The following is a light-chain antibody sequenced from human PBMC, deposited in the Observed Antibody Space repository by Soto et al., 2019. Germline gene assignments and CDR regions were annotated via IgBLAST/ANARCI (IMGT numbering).Light chain of an antibody. Sequence: DIQLTQSPSFLSASVGDRVTITCRASQGISSYLAWYQQKPGKAPKLLIYAASTLQSGVPSRFSGSGYGREFPLTISSLQPEDVATYYCQQLNSYPLTFCHGTRLEMK. V-gene: IGKV1-9*01. J-gene: IGKJ5*01. CDR1: QGISSY. CDR3: QQLNSYPLT. CDR2: AAS.